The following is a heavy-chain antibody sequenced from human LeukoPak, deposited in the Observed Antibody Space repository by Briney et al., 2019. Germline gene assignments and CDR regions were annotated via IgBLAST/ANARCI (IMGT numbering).Heavy chain of an antibody. Sequence: GGSLRLSCAASGFTFSSYGMHWVRQAPGKGLEWVAFIRYDGSNKYYADSVKGRFTISRDNSKNTLYLQMNSLRAEDTAVYYCAKEPGIAAAGHFDYWGQGTLVTVSS. V-gene: IGHV3-30*02. CDR2: IRYDGSNK. D-gene: IGHD6-13*01. CDR3: AKEPGIAAAGHFDY. CDR1: GFTFSSYG. J-gene: IGHJ4*02.